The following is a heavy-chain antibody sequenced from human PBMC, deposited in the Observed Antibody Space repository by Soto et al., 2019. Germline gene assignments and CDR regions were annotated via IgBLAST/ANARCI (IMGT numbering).Heavy chain of an antibody. D-gene: IGHD4-17*01. J-gene: IGHJ4*02. CDR1: GYTFTTYY. CDR3: ARLATVTPPYYFDY. Sequence: GASVKVSCKASGYTFTTYYMHWVRQAPGQGLEWMGLINPSGGSTTYSQKFQGRVSMTRDTSTSTVYMELSRLRSEDTAVYYCARLATVTPPYYFDYWGQGTLVNVSS. CDR2: INPSGGST. V-gene: IGHV1-46*01.